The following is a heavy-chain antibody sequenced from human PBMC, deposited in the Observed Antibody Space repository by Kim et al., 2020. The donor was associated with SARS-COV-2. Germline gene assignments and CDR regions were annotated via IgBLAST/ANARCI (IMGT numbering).Heavy chain of an antibody. V-gene: IGHV3-21*01. J-gene: IGHJ4*02. D-gene: IGHD3-16*01. CDR3: ASPRGN. CDR2: SSSSSYI. Sequence: SSSSSYIYYADSVKCRITISRDNAKNSLYLQMNSLGAEDTAVYYGASPRGNWGQGTLVTVSS.